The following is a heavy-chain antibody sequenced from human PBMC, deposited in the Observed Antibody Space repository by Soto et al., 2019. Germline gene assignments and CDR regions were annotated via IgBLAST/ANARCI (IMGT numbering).Heavy chain of an antibody. J-gene: IGHJ4*02. CDR3: IRYHYNDRSFDS. CDR2: IYWDYTK. CDR1: GFSFTTSGAT. V-gene: IGHV2-5*02. Sequence: QITLRESGPTLVKPTQTLPLTCTFSGFSFTTSGATVGWIRQPPGKALEWLALIYWDYTKRYSPTLTSRLTITKDTSKNQVVLTMANMDPVDTATYDCIRYHYNDRSFDSWGQGILVTVSS. D-gene: IGHD3-22*01.